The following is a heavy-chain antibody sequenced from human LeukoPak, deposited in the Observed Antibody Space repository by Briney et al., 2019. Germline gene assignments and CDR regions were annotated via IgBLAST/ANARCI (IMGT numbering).Heavy chain of an antibody. Sequence: ASVKVSCKASGGTFSSYAISWVRQAPGQGLEWMGWISAYNGNTNYAQKLQGRVTMTTDTSTSTAYMELRSLRSDDTAVYYCARVIKGVMDYWGQGTLVTVSS. D-gene: IGHD3-16*01. CDR3: ARVIKGVMDY. CDR1: GGTFSSYA. V-gene: IGHV1-18*01. CDR2: ISAYNGNT. J-gene: IGHJ4*02.